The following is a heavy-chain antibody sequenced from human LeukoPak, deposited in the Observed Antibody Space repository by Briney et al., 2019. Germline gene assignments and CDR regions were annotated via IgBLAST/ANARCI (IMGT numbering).Heavy chain of an antibody. D-gene: IGHD3-9*01. CDR2: ISSSSSTI. V-gene: IGHV3-48*02. CDR3: ARARYHDILTGLIDY. J-gene: IGHJ4*02. Sequence: GGSLRLSCAASGFTFSSYSMNWVRQAPGKGLEWVSYISSSSSTIYYADSVKGRFTISRDNAKNSLYLQMNSLRDEDTAVYYCARARYHDILTGLIDYWGQGTLVTVSS. CDR1: GFTFSSYS.